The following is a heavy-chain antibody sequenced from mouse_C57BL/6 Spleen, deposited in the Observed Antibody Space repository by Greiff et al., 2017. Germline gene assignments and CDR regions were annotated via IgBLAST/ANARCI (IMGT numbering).Heavy chain of an antibody. CDR1: GYTFTDYN. D-gene: IGHD3-2*02. Sequence: VQLQQSGPELVKPGASVKIPCKASGYTFTDYNMDWVKQSHGKSLEWIGDINPNTGGTIYNQKFKGKATLTVDKSSSTAYMELRSLTSEDTAVYYCARTDYSSGYVAWFAYWGQGTLVTVSA. J-gene: IGHJ3*01. CDR2: INPNTGGT. CDR3: ARTDYSSGYVAWFAY. V-gene: IGHV1-18*01.